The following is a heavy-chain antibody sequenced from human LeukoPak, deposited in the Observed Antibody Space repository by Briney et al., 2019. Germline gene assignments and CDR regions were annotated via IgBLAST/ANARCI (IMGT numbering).Heavy chain of an antibody. Sequence: GGSLRLSCAASGFTFSSYSMNWVRQAPGKGLEWVSSISSSSSYIYYADSVKGRFTISRDNAKNSLYLQMNSLRAEDTAVYYCATEGLGVPAPGAFDIWGQGTMVTVSS. D-gene: IGHD2-2*01. J-gene: IGHJ3*02. CDR2: ISSSSSYI. CDR3: ATEGLGVPAPGAFDI. V-gene: IGHV3-21*01. CDR1: GFTFSSYS.